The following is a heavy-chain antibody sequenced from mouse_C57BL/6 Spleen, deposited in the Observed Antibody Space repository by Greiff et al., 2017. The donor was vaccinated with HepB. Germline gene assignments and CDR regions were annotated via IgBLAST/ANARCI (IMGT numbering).Heavy chain of an antibody. CDR1: GFNIKNSY. J-gene: IGHJ2*01. Sequence: EVQLQQSVAELVRPGASVKLSCTASGFNIKNSYMHWVKQRPEQGLEWIGRIDPANGNTQYAPKFQGKATITADTTSNTAYLQLSSLTSEDTAIYYCAISFPLLRYFDYWGQGTTLTVSS. D-gene: IGHD1-1*01. CDR2: IDPANGNT. CDR3: AISFPLLRYFDY. V-gene: IGHV14-3*01.